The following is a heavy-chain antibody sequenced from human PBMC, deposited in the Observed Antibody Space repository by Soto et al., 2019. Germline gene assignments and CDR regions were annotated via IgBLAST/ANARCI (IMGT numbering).Heavy chain of an antibody. CDR3: AKDRLLAMSGSYYYDY. J-gene: IGHJ4*02. D-gene: IGHD1-26*01. CDR1: GFTFSSYC. Sequence: PGGSLRLSCAAAGFTFSSYCMHWVRPAPGKGLEWVAVISYDGSNKYYADSVKGRFTISRDNSKNTLYLQMNSLRAEDTAVYYCAKDRLLAMSGSYYYDYWGQGTLVTVSS. V-gene: IGHV3-30*18. CDR2: ISYDGSNK.